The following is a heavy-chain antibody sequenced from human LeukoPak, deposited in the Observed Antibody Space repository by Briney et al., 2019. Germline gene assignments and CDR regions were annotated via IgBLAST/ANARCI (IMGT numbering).Heavy chain of an antibody. CDR2: ISGSGGST. V-gene: IGHV3-23*01. J-gene: IGHJ5*02. CDR1: GFTFSSYA. D-gene: IGHD3-10*01. Sequence: PGGSLRLSCAASGFTFSSYAMSWVRQAPGKGLEWVSAISGSGGSTYYADSVKGRFTISRDNSKNTLYLQMNSLRAEDTAVYYCAKDPLLWFGELSDWFDPWGQGTLVTVSS. CDR3: AKDPLLWFGELSDWFDP.